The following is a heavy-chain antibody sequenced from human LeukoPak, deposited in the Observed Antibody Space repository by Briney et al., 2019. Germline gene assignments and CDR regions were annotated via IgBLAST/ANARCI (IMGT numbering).Heavy chain of an antibody. CDR1: GGTFSSYV. J-gene: IGHJ3*02. CDR2: IIPVLGIA. Sequence: GAGVRVSCEASGGTFSSYVLRGVRQAPGEGGEWVGRIIPVLGIANYAQKCQGSVTITADKSTSTAHMELSSLRSDATAVYYCAEYGGNSGDAFDIWGQGTMVTVSS. V-gene: IGHV1-69*04. CDR3: AEYGGNSGDAFDI. D-gene: IGHD4-17*01.